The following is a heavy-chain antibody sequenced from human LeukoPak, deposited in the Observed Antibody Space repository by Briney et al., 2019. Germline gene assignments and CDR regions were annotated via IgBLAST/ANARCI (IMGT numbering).Heavy chain of an antibody. V-gene: IGHV3-33*01. J-gene: IGHJ5*02. CDR1: GFTFSSYG. CDR3: ARDRIAVAGTENWFDP. Sequence: PGGSLRLSCAASGFTFSSYGMHWVRQAPGKGLEWVAVICYDGSNKYYADSVKGRFTISRDNSKNTLYLQMNSLRAEDTAVYYCARDRIAVAGTENWFDPWGQGTLVTVSS. CDR2: ICYDGSNK. D-gene: IGHD6-19*01.